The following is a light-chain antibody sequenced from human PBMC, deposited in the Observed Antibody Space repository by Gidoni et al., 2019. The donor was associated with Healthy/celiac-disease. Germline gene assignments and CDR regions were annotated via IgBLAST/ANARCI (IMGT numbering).Light chain of an antibody. J-gene: IGKJ2*04. Sequence: DIEMTQSPDSLAVSLGERATINCKSSQSVLYSSNNKNYLAWYQQKPGQPPKLLIYWASSRESGVPDRFSGSGSGTDFILTIISLQAEDVAVYYCQQYYATPCSFGQGTKLEIK. V-gene: IGKV4-1*01. CDR2: WAS. CDR3: QQYYATPCS. CDR1: QSVLYSSNNKNY.